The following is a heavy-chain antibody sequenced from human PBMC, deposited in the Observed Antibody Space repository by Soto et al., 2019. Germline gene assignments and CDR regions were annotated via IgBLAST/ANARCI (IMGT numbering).Heavy chain of an antibody. CDR3: AKAVRRWLDRNPNYFDY. D-gene: IGHD5-12*01. V-gene: IGHV3-23*01. CDR1: GFTFSSYA. Sequence: LRLSCAASGFTFSSYAMSWVRQAPGKGLEWVSAISGSGGSTYYADSVKGRFTISRDNSKNTLYLQMNSLRAEDTAVYYCAKAVRRWLDRNPNYFDYWGQGTLVTVSS. CDR2: ISGSGGST. J-gene: IGHJ4*02.